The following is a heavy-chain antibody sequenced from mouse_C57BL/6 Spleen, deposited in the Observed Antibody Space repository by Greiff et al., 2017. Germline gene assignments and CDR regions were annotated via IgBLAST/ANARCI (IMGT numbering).Heavy chain of an antibody. CDR1: GYAFSSSW. Sequence: VQLQESGPELVKPGASVKISCKASGYAFSSSWMNWVKQRPGKGLEWIGRIYPGDGDTNYNGKFKGKATLTADKSSSTAYMQLSSLTSEDSAVYFCARGDGISAWFAYWGQGTLVTVSA. J-gene: IGHJ3*01. D-gene: IGHD2-1*01. V-gene: IGHV1-82*01. CDR2: IYPGDGDT. CDR3: ARGDGISAWFAY.